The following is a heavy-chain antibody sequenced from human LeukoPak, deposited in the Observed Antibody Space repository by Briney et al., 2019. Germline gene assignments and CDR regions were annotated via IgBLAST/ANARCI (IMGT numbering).Heavy chain of an antibody. D-gene: IGHD2-2*01. CDR2: IDPNTGYT. CDR3: ARVPYPGYYYYYMDV. J-gene: IGHJ6*03. CDR1: GYTFTGYY. Sequence: AASVKVSCKASGYTFTGYYIHWVRQAPGQGLEWMGWIDPNTGYTNYAQNFQGRVTMTRDTSISTAYMELSRLRSDDTAVYYCARVPYPGYYYYYMDVWGKGTTVTVSS. V-gene: IGHV1-2*02.